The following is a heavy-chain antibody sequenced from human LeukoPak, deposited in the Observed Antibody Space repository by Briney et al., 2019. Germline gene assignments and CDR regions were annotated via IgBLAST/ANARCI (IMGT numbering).Heavy chain of an antibody. CDR2: IYPGDSDT. CDR3: ARRSTHCSGGSCYSDY. D-gene: IGHD2-15*01. J-gene: IGHJ4*02. CDR1: GYSFTSYW. Sequence: GESLKISCKGSGYSFTSYWIGWVRQMPGKGLEWMGIIYPGDSDTRYSPSFQGQATISADKSISTAYLQWSSLKASDTAMYYCARRSTHCSGGSCYSDYWGQGTLVTVSS. V-gene: IGHV5-51*01.